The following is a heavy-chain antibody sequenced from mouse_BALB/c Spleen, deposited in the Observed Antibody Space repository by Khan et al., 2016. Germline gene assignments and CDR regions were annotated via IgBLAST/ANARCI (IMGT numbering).Heavy chain of an antibody. D-gene: IGHD1-1*01. V-gene: IGHV3-8*02. Sequence: VQLQQSGPSLVKPSQTLSLTCSVTGDSITSGYWNWIRNFPGNKLEYMGYISYSGSTYYNPSLKSRISITRDTSKNQYYLQLNSVTTEDTATYYCARYYGSSYYAMDYWGQGTSVTVSS. CDR2: ISYSGST. CDR3: ARYYGSSYYAMDY. CDR1: GDSITSGY. J-gene: IGHJ4*01.